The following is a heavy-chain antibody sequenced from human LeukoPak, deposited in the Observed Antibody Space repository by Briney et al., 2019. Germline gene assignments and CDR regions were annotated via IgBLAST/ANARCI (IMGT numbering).Heavy chain of an antibody. CDR3: AGTPVVPAAIDYYYYHMDV. Sequence: SETLSLTCTVSGGSISSYYWSWIRQPAGKGLEWIGRIYTSGSTNYNPSLKSRVTMSVDTSKNQFSLKLSSVTAADTAVYYCAGTPVVPAAIDYYYYHMDVWGKGTTVTVSS. J-gene: IGHJ6*03. V-gene: IGHV4-4*07. D-gene: IGHD2-2*01. CDR1: GGSISSYY. CDR2: IYTSGST.